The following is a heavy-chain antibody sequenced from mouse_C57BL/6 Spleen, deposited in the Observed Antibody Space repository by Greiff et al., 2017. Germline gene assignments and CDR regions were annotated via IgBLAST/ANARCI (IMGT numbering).Heavy chain of an antibody. CDR2: IYPRSGNT. CDR1: GYTFTSYG. J-gene: IGHJ3*01. D-gene: IGHD3-2*02. V-gene: IGHV1-81*01. Sequence: QVQLKESGAELARPGASVKLSCKASGYTFTSYGISWVKQRTGQGLEWIGEIYPRSGNTYYNEKLQGKATLTADKSSSTAYMVRRSLTSEDSAVYFCARRHSSGYVADWGQGTLVTVSA. CDR3: ARRHSSGYVAD.